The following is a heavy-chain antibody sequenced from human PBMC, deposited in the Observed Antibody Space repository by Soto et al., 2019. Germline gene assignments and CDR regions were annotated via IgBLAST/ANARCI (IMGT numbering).Heavy chain of an antibody. D-gene: IGHD2-8*01. J-gene: IGHJ4*02. CDR3: ARRMDLDY. CDR2: IRQDGGEK. CDR1: GFTFSSYW. Sequence: GGSLRLSCAASGFTFSSYWMSWVRQAPGKGLEWVANIRQDGGEKNYVDSVKGRFTISRDNAKNSLDLQMNSLRAEDTAVYYSARRMDLDYWGQGTLVTVSS. V-gene: IGHV3-7*05.